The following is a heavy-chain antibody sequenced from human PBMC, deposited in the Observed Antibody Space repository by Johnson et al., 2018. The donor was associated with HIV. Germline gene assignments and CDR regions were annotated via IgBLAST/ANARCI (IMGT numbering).Heavy chain of an antibody. CDR3: ARGHSPDAFDI. D-gene: IGHD6-13*01. CDR1: GFTFDDYG. V-gene: IGHV3-20*04. J-gene: IGHJ3*02. Sequence: VQLVESGGGMVRPGGSQRLSCAASGFTFDDYGMSWVRQAPGKGLEWVSGINWNGGSTGYAASVQGRFTISRDNSKNTLFLQMNSLRAEDTAVYYCARGHSPDAFDIWGQGTIVTVSS. CDR2: INWNGGST.